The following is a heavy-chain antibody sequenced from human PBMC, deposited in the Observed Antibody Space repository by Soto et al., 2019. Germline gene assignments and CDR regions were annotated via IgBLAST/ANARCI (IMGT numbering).Heavy chain of an antibody. J-gene: IGHJ4*02. CDR1: AASFSKYY. Sequence: XETLSLTCTVSAASFSKYYWTWIRQPPGKGLEWIGYIYFNGNTKYNPSLEGRLTISIDTSKKEFSLKLTSVTAADAAVYYCASVTFGGIVLAHWGQGTLVTVSS. V-gene: IGHV4-59*01. D-gene: IGHD3-16*01. CDR2: IYFNGNT. CDR3: ASVTFGGIVLAH.